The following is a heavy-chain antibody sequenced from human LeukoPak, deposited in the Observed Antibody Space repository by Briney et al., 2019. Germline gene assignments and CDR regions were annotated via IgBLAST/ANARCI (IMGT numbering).Heavy chain of an antibody. J-gene: IGHJ4*02. CDR3: ARVLWFGELEGEYYFDY. CDR1: GGSISSSSYY. CDR2: IYYSGST. D-gene: IGHD3-10*01. V-gene: IGHV4-39*07. Sequence: SETLSLTCTVSGGSISSSSYYWGWIRQPPGKGLEWIGSIYYSGSTYYNPSLKSRVTISVDTSKNQFSLKLSSVTAADTAVYYCARVLWFGELEGEYYFDYWGQGTLVTVSS.